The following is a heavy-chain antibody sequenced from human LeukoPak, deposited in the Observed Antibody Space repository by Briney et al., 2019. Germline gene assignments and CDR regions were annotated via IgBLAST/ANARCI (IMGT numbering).Heavy chain of an antibody. CDR2: IKQDGSET. J-gene: IGHJ4*02. D-gene: IGHD5-18*01. CDR1: GLTFSNYW. Sequence: GGSLRLSCAGSGLTFSNYWLNWVRQAPGKGLEWVTNIKQDGSETYSVNSVKGRFTISRDNAKNSLFLQMNSLRAEDTAVYYCAKRGGYSYGPLDYWGQGTLVTVSS. V-gene: IGHV3-7*03. CDR3: AKRGGYSYGPLDY.